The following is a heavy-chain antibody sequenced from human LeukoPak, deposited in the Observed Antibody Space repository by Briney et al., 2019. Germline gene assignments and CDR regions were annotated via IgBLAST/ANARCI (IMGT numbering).Heavy chain of an antibody. CDR3: AREIPSNWYYLDS. D-gene: IGHD4-11*01. CDR2: IYWGGST. CDR1: GFTVSSNY. V-gene: IGHV3-53*01. J-gene: IGHJ4*02. Sequence: GGSLRLSCAASGFTVSSNYMSWVRQAPGKGLEWVSVIYWGGSTYYADSVKGRFTISRDSSMNTLYLQMNRLRAEDTAVYFCAREIPSNWYYLDSWGQRTLITVSS.